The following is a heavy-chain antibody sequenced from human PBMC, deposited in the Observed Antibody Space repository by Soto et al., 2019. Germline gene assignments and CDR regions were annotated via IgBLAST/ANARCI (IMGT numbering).Heavy chain of an antibody. D-gene: IGHD5-18*01. CDR3: SRGILV. Sequence: QVQLQESGPGLVKPSQTLSLTCTVSGGSINSGGYCWSWIRQHPGKGLDWIGCISYGGSTSYNPSLKSRVTMSVDTSKNHFSLKLSSVTAADTAVYYCSRGILVWGQGTLITVSS. CDR1: GGSINSGGYC. CDR2: ISYGGST. V-gene: IGHV4-31*03. J-gene: IGHJ4*02.